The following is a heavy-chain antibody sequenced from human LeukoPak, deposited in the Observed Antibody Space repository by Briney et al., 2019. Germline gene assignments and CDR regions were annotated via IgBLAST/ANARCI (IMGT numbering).Heavy chain of an antibody. CDR1: GFTVSSNY. J-gene: IGHJ4*02. Sequence: PGGSLRLSCAASGFTVSSNYMSWVRQAPGKGLEWVSAISGSGGSTYYADSVKGRFTISRDNSMNTLYLQMNSLRAEDTAVYYCAKGITMIVVATWDYWGQGTLVTVSS. CDR3: AKGITMIVVATWDY. D-gene: IGHD3-22*01. V-gene: IGHV3-23*01. CDR2: ISGSGGST.